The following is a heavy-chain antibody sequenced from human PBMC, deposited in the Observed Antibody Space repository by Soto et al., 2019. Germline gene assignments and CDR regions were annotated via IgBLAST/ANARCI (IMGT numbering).Heavy chain of an antibody. CDR2: IYYSGST. Sequence: SETLSLTCTVSGGSISSGGYYWSWIRQHPGKGLEWIGYIYYSGSTYYNPSLKSRVTISVDTSKNQFSLKLSSVTAADTAVYYCAREGVIYSSSWDQHYYYYGMDVWGQGTTVTVS. CDR1: GGSISSGGYY. V-gene: IGHV4-31*03. CDR3: AREGVIYSSSWDQHYYYYGMDV. J-gene: IGHJ6*02. D-gene: IGHD6-13*01.